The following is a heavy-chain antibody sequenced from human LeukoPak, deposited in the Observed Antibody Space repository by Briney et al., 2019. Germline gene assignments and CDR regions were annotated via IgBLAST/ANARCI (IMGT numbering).Heavy chain of an antibody. D-gene: IGHD3-10*01. CDR1: GGSFSGYY. V-gene: IGHV4-34*01. CDR3: ARGITMVRGVINP. J-gene: IGHJ5*02. Sequence: SETLSLTCAVYGGSFSGYYWSWIRQPPGKGLEWIGEISHSGSTNYNPSLKSRVTISVDTSKNQFSLRLSSVTAADTAVYYCARGITMVRGVINPWGQGTLVTVSS. CDR2: ISHSGST.